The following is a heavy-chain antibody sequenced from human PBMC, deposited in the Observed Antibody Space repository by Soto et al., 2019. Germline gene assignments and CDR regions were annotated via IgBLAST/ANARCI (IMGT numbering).Heavy chain of an antibody. V-gene: IGHV2-5*01. Sequence: QITLKESGPPLVKPTQTLTLTCTFSGFSLSTSGVGVGWIRQPPGKALEWLALIYWNDDKRYSPSLKSRLTITKDTSKNQVVLTMTNMDPLDTATFYCAHRQGLLRFLEWLPYFWGQGTLVTVSS. CDR1: GFSLSTSGVG. D-gene: IGHD3-3*01. CDR3: AHRQGLLRFLEWLPYF. CDR2: IYWNDDK. J-gene: IGHJ4*02.